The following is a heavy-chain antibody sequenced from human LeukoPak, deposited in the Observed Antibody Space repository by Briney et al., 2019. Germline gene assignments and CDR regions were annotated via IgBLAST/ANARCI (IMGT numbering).Heavy chain of an antibody. CDR1: GFTFSSYG. J-gene: IGHJ4*02. CDR2: ISSSSSTI. Sequence: PGGSLRLSCAASGFTFSSYGMTWVRQAPGKGLEWVSYISSSSSTIYYADSVKGRFTISRDNAKNSLYLQLNSLRAEDTAVYYCAREVGAHFDYWGQGTLVTVSS. CDR3: AREVGAHFDY. D-gene: IGHD1-26*01. V-gene: IGHV3-48*01.